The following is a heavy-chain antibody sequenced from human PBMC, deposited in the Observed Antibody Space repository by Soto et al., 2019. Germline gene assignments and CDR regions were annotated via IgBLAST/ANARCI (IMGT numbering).Heavy chain of an antibody. Sequence: QVQLQESGPGLVKPSQTLSLTCTVSGGSISSGGYYWSWIRQHPGKGLEWIGYIYYSGSTYYNPSRKSRVTIAVDTSKNQFSLKLSSVTAADTAVYYCARGYSSGWYYFDYWGQGTLVTVSS. D-gene: IGHD6-19*01. CDR1: GGSISSGGYY. J-gene: IGHJ4*02. CDR3: ARGYSSGWYYFDY. CDR2: IYYSGST. V-gene: IGHV4-31*03.